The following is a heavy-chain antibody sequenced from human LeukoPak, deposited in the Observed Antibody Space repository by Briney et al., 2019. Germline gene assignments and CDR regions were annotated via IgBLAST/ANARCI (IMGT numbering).Heavy chain of an antibody. V-gene: IGHV4-34*01. J-gene: IGHJ4*02. CDR1: GGSFSGYY. CDR3: ARDGDCFDY. CDR2: INHSGRT. Sequence: PSETLSLTCAVYGGSFSGYYWSWIRQPPGKGLEWSGEINHSGRTNYNPSLKSRVTISVDTSKNQFSLKLSSVTAADTAVYYCARDGDCFDYWGQGTLVTVSS. D-gene: IGHD4-17*01.